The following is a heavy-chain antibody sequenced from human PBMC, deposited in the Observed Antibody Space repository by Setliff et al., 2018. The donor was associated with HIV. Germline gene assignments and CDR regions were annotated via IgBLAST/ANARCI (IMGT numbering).Heavy chain of an antibody. J-gene: IGHJ4*02. Sequence: SETLSLTCAVYGGSFSGYYWAWIRQPPGKGLEWIGEINHSGSTNYNPSLQSRITMSVETSMNQFSLRLTSVTAADTAIYYCARTIQPSSSPFDFWGQGILVTVS. CDR2: INHSGST. V-gene: IGHV4-34*09. D-gene: IGHD6-19*01. CDR3: ARTIQPSSSPFDF. CDR1: GGSFSGYY.